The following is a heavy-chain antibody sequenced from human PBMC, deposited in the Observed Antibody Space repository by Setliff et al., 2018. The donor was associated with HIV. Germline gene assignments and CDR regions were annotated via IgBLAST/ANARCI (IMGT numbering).Heavy chain of an antibody. D-gene: IGHD6-19*01. Sequence: SETLSLTCTVSGGSISSHYWSWIRQPPGKGLELIGYIYYSGSTNYNPSLKSRVTISVDTSKNQFSLKLSSVTAADTAVYYCARDSCDSSGCTNSFDIWGQGTMVTVSS. CDR1: GGSISSHY. CDR3: ARDSCDSSGCTNSFDI. J-gene: IGHJ3*02. CDR2: IYYSGST. V-gene: IGHV4-59*11.